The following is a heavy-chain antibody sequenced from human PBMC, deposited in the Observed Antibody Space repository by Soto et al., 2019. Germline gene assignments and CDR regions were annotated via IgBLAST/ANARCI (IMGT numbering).Heavy chain of an antibody. CDR2: IWSDGSNK. D-gene: IGHD3-22*01. V-gene: IGHV3-33*01. J-gene: IGHJ4*02. CDR1: GFTFSSYG. CDR3: ARDKAHYYDSTGYCQFDF. Sequence: GGSLRLSCAASGFTFSSYGMHWVRQAPGKGLEWVAVIWSDGSNKYYADSVKGRFTISRDNSKNTLYLQMNNLRAEDTAVYYCARDKAHYYDSTGYCQFDFWGQGTLVTVSS.